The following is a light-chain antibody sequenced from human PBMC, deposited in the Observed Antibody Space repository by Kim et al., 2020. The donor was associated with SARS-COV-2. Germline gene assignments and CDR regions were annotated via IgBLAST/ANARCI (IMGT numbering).Light chain of an antibody. CDR3: GTWDTSLHSYV. CDR1: SPNIAVNY. V-gene: IGLV1-51*01. J-gene: IGLJ1*01. Sequence: QKRPISCPGTSPNIAVNYVSWYQQLPGTAPKLLIYDSIKRPSEIPDRFSGSKSGMSATLGITGLQTGDEADYFCGTWDTSLHSYVFGTGTKVTVL. CDR2: DSI.